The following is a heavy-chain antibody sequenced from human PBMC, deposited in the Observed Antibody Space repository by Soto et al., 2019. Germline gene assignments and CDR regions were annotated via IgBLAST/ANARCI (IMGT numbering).Heavy chain of an antibody. J-gene: IGHJ4*02. D-gene: IGHD6-13*01. CDR2: IIAYNGNT. V-gene: IGHV1-18*01. CDR1: GYTFTSYG. CDR3: AGASSSSRHDY. Sequence: QVQLVQSGAEVKKPGASVKVSCKASGYTFTSYGISWVRQAPGQGIEWKGWIIAYNGNTNYSQKLQGRVTMTTDSSTSTAYRELRSPRSDGTTVYYGAGASSSSRHDYWGQGTLVTVSS.